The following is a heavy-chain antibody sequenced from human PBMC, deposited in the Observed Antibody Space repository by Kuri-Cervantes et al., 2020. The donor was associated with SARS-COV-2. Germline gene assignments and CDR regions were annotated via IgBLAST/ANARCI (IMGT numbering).Heavy chain of an antibody. CDR1: GGTLSSYA. V-gene: IGHV1-69*13. Sequence: SVNVSCKASGGTLSSYAISWVRQAPGQGLEWMGGIIPIFGTANYAQKFQGRVTITADESTSTAYMELSSLRSEDTAVYYCASRSTYCSSTSCYRGYYYYGMDVWGQGTTVTVSS. CDR2: IIPIFGTA. CDR3: ASRSTYCSSTSCYRGYYYYGMDV. J-gene: IGHJ6*02. D-gene: IGHD2-2*02.